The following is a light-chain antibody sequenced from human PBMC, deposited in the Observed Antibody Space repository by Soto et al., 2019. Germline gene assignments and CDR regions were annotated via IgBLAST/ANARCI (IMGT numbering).Light chain of an antibody. CDR2: GAS. Sequence: EIVLTPSPGTPSLSPGERATLSCRASQSVSSSYLAWYQQKPGQAPRLLIYGASSRATGVPDRFSGSGSGTDFTLTISRLEPEDFAVYYCQQYGSSPSITFGQGTRLEIK. V-gene: IGKV3-20*01. CDR1: QSVSSSY. J-gene: IGKJ5*01. CDR3: QQYGSSPSIT.